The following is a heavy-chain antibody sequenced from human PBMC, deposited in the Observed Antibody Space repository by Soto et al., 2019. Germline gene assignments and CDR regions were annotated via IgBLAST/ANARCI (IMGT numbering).Heavy chain of an antibody. D-gene: IGHD6-13*01. V-gene: IGHV3-53*01. CDR1: GFSVTSNY. CDR2: IYAGGST. J-gene: IGHJ4*02. CDR3: ARGTWGISWPNFFDY. Sequence: GGSLRLSCTAPGFSVTSNYMSWVRQAPGKGLEWVSVIYAGGSTSYADSVKGRFTVSRDNSNNTLFLQLNSLRVEDTAVYYCARGTWGISWPNFFDYWGQGGLVTVSS.